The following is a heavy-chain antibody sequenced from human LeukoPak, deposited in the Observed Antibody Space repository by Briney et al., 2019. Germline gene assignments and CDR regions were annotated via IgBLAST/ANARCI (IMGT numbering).Heavy chain of an antibody. V-gene: IGHV3-30*04. CDR2: IASDGSHT. CDR3: ARERQDTVIHSGAFDI. CDR1: GFTFSNYF. J-gene: IGHJ3*02. D-gene: IGHD2-21*02. Sequence: PGGSLGLSCAASGFTFSNYFMHWVRQAPGKGLEWVADIASDGSHTFYVESVKGRFTISRDNSKNTLYLQMNSLRAEDTAVYFCARERQDTVIHSGAFDIWGQGTMVTVSS.